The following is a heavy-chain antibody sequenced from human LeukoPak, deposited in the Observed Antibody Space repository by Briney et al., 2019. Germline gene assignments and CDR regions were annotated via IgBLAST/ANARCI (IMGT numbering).Heavy chain of an antibody. CDR2: IIPIFGTA. CDR3: ARDPYLDRVPAAMGDYYYGMDV. CDR1: GGTFSSYA. D-gene: IGHD2-2*01. Sequence: SVKASCKASGGTFSSYAISWVRQAPGQGLEWMGGIIPIFGTANYAQKFQGRVTITADESTSTAYMELSSLRSEDTAVYYCARDPYLDRVPAAMGDYYYGMDVWGQGTTVTVSS. V-gene: IGHV1-69*13. J-gene: IGHJ6*02.